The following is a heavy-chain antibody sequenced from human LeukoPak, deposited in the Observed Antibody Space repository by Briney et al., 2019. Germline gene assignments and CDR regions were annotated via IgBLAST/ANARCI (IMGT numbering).Heavy chain of an antibody. CDR1: GLTFSSYW. V-gene: IGHV3-7*01. CDR2: IKQDGSEK. D-gene: IGHD2-2*01. Sequence: GGSLRLSCAASGLTFSSYWMSWVRQAPGKGLEWVANIKQDGSEKYYVDSVKGRFTISRDNAKNSLYLQMSSLRAEDTAVYYCARDLCCSSTSCYDAAGYYGMDVWGQGATVTVSS. J-gene: IGHJ6*02. CDR3: ARDLCCSSTSCYDAAGYYGMDV.